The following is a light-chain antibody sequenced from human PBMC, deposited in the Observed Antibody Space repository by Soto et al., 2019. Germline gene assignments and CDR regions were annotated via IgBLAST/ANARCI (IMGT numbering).Light chain of an antibody. Sequence: DIQMTQSPSTVSSYVGDSVTITCRASQSITTWLAWYQQRPGKAPKPLIYDVSSLQSGVPSRFSGSGSGTEFTLTISSLQPDDFATYYCQQYNSYSTFGQGTKVDI. J-gene: IGKJ1*01. CDR3: QQYNSYST. V-gene: IGKV1-5*01. CDR1: QSITTW. CDR2: DVS.